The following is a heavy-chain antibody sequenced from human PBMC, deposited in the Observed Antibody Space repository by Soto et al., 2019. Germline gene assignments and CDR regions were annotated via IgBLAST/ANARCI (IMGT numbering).Heavy chain of an antibody. CDR2: IIPIFGTA. Sequence: AASVKVSCKASGCTFSSYAISWVRQAPGQGREWMGGIIPIFGTANYAQKCQGRVTITADESTSTAYMELSSLRSEDTAVYYCARGDKYYYDSSGYFGRLLYYFDYWGQGTLVNVSS. CDR1: GCTFSSYA. CDR3: ARGDKYYYDSSGYFGRLLYYFDY. D-gene: IGHD3-22*01. J-gene: IGHJ4*02. V-gene: IGHV1-69*13.